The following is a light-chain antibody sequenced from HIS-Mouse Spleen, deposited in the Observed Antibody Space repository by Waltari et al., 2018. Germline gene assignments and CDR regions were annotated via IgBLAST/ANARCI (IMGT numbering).Light chain of an antibody. J-gene: IGLJ2*01. CDR2: KDS. CDR1: ALPKQY. V-gene: IGLV3-25*03. Sequence: SYELTQPPSVSVSPGQTARITCSGDALPKQYAYWYQPKPGQAPVLVIYKDSERPSGIPGRFSGSSSGTTVTLTISGVQAEDEADYYCQSADSSGTYHAVFGGGTKLTVL. CDR3: QSADSSGTYHAV.